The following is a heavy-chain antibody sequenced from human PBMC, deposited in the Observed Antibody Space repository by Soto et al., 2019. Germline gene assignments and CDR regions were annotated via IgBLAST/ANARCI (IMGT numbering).Heavy chain of an antibody. Sequence: SETLSLTCTVSGGSISSGGYYWSWIRQHPGKSLERIGYIYYSGSTYYNPFLNSLVTISVDTSNNQFSLKLSSVTAADTAVYYCARAQGKTIFGVVTVEYYYFDYWGQGTLVTVSS. CDR2: IYYSGST. V-gene: IGHV4-31*01. CDR3: ARAQGKTIFGVVTVEYYYFDY. J-gene: IGHJ4*02. CDR1: GGSISSGGYY. D-gene: IGHD3-3*01.